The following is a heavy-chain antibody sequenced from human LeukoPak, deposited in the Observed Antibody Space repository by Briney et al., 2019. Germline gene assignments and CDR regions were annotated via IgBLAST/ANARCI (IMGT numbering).Heavy chain of an antibody. CDR3: TTTNYYDSSGYYYRADY. J-gene: IGHJ4*02. CDR2: ISGSGGST. Sequence: PGGSLRLSCAVSGFSFSNAWMNWVRQAPGKGLEWVSAISGSGGSTYYADSVKGRFTISRDNSKNTLYLQMNSLRVEDTAVYYCTTTNYYDSSGYYYRADYWGQGTLVTVSS. CDR1: GFSFSNAW. V-gene: IGHV3-23*01. D-gene: IGHD3-22*01.